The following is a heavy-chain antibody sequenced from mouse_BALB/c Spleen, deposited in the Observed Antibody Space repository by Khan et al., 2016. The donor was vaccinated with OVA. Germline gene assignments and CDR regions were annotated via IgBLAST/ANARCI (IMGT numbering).Heavy chain of an antibody. Sequence: QVQLKQSGPGLVAPSQSLSITCTVSGFSLSRYNIHWVRQPPGKGLKWLGMIWGGGGTDYNSTLKSRLSISKDNSKGQVFLKMNSLQTDDTAMYFCARAYYRYDGYYAMDYWGQGTSVTVSS. CDR1: GFSLSRYN. J-gene: IGHJ4*01. V-gene: IGHV2-6-4*01. CDR2: IWGGGGT. D-gene: IGHD2-14*01. CDR3: ARAYYRYDGYYAMDY.